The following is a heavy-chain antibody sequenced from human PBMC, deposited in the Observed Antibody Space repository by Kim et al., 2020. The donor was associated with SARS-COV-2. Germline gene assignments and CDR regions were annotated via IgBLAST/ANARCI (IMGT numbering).Heavy chain of an antibody. J-gene: IGHJ4*02. V-gene: IGHV3-30*04. D-gene: IGHD5-12*01. Sequence: GGSLRLSCAASGFTFSSYAMHWVRQAPGKGLEWVAVIGHDGINKFYADKGRFTISRYNSKNTVDLQMNALRAADTAVYYCATSSPGSYEAYLDYWGQGTLLTVFS. CDR3: ATSSPGSYEAYLDY. CDR2: IGHDGINK. CDR1: GFTFSSYA.